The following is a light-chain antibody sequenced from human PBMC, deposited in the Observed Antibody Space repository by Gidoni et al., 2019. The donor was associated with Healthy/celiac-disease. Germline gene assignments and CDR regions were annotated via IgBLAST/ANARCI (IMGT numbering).Light chain of an antibody. Sequence: QSVLTQPPSVSGAPGQRVTISCTGSSSNIRAGYDVHWYQHLPGTAPKLLIYGNSKRPSGVTDLFSGSKSGTSASLAITGLQAEDEADYYCQAYDSSLSGSVFGGGTKLTVL. CDR2: GNS. J-gene: IGLJ2*01. CDR1: SSNIRAGYD. CDR3: QAYDSSLSGSV. V-gene: IGLV1-40*01.